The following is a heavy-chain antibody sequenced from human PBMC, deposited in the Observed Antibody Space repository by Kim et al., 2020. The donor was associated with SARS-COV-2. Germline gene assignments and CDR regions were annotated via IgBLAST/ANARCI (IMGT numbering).Heavy chain of an antibody. Sequence: SETLSLTCAVYGGSFSGYYWSWIRQPPGKGLEWIGEINHSGSTNYNPSLKSRVTISVDTSKNQFSLKLSSVTAADTAVYYCARHGRQWLVGGHWFDPWGQGTLVTVSS. V-gene: IGHV4-34*01. CDR2: INHSGST. CDR1: GGSFSGYY. CDR3: ARHGRQWLVGGHWFDP. J-gene: IGHJ5*02. D-gene: IGHD6-19*01.